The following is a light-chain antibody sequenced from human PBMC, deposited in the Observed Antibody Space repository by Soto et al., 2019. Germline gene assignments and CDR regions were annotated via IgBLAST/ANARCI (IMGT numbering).Light chain of an antibody. CDR2: YTS. J-gene: IGKJ1*01. Sequence: EIVMTQSPATPFMSPGERATLSCRASQSVAGDVAWYQQKPGQSPRLLIYYTSTRATGTPARFSGSGSGTEYTLTISSLQSEDFAVYYCQQYNYWPQTFGQGTKVDIK. V-gene: IGKV3-15*01. CDR3: QQYNYWPQT. CDR1: QSVAGD.